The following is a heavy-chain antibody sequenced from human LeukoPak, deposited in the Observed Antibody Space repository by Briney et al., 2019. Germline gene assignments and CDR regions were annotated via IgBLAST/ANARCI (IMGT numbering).Heavy chain of an antibody. CDR2: IIPIFGTA. Sequence: ASVKVSCKASGGTFSSYAISWVRQAPGQGLEWMGGIIPIFGTAHYAQKFQGRVTITADESTSTAYMELSSLRSEDTAVYYCARDSPHNYDSSGYPDYYYYVMDVWGQGTTVTVSS. D-gene: IGHD3-22*01. CDR3: ARDSPHNYDSSGYPDYYYYVMDV. CDR1: GGTFSSYA. V-gene: IGHV1-69*13. J-gene: IGHJ6*02.